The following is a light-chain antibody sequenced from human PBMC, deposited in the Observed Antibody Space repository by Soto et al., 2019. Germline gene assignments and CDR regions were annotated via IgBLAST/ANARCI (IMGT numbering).Light chain of an antibody. Sequence: EIVMTQSPATLSVSPGERATLSCRASQSVSSNLAWYQQKPGQAPRLLISGASTRATGIPARFSGSGSRTEFTLTISSLQSEDFAVYYCQQYNNWWTFGQGTKVEIK. CDR3: QQYNNWWT. CDR2: GAS. CDR1: QSVSSN. V-gene: IGKV3-15*01. J-gene: IGKJ1*01.